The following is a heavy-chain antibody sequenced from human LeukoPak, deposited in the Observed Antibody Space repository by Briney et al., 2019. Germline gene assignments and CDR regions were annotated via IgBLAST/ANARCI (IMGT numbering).Heavy chain of an antibody. CDR3: AKSTIVGATVDAFDI. Sequence: GGSLRLSCAASGFTFSSYVMHWVRQAPGKGLEWVAFIRYDGTNRYYADSVKGRFTISRDSSKNTLYLQMNSPRAEDTVVYYCAKSTIVGATVDAFDIWGQGTMVTVSS. V-gene: IGHV3-30*02. CDR1: GFTFSSYV. CDR2: IRYDGTNR. J-gene: IGHJ3*02. D-gene: IGHD1-26*01.